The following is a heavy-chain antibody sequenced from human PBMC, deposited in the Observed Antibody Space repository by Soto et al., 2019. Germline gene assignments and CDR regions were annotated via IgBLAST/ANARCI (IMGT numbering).Heavy chain of an antibody. V-gene: IGHV3-15*01. CDR2: IKRKTAGGTA. D-gene: IGHD3-16*01. Sequence: GGSLRLSCAASGFTFSNAWMSWVRQAPGKGLEWVGYIKRKTAGGTADYAAPVKGRFTISRDDSKNTLYLQMKSLKTEDTAVYYCTATLGYWGPGTLVTVSS. J-gene: IGHJ4*02. CDR3: TATLGY. CDR1: GFTFSNAW.